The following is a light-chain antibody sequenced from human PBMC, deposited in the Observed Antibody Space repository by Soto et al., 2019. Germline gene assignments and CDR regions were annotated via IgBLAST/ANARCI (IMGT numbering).Light chain of an antibody. V-gene: IGKV1-33*01. CDR2: DAS. CDR1: QDISNY. Sequence: DIQMTQSPSSLSASVGDRVTITCQASQDISNYLNWYQQKPGKAPKLLIYDASNLETGVPSRFSGSGSGTDFTLTISSLQPEDFATYYCQQCASTPLTFGGGTKVDIK. CDR3: QQCASTPLT. J-gene: IGKJ4*01.